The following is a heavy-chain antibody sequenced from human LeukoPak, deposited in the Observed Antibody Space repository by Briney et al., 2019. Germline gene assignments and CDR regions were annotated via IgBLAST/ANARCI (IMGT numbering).Heavy chain of an antibody. Sequence: GWSLRLSCAASGFTFSSYGMHWVRQAPGKGLEWVAVIWYDGSNKYYADSVKGRFTISRDNSKNTLYLQMNRLRAEDTAVYYCAREKSGYDSDFDYWGQGTLVTVSS. J-gene: IGHJ4*02. CDR1: GFTFSSYG. CDR3: AREKSGYDSDFDY. CDR2: IWYDGSNK. D-gene: IGHD5-12*01. V-gene: IGHV3-33*01.